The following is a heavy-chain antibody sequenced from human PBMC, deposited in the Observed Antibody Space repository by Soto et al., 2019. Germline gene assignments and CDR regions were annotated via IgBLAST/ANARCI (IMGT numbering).Heavy chain of an antibody. CDR1: GFTFDDYT. D-gene: IGHD1-26*01. Sequence: GGSLRLSCAASGFTFDDYTMHWVRQAPGKGLEWVSLISWDGGSTNYADSVKGRFTISRDNSKNSLYLQMNSLRTEDTALYYCAKDIGGSYPYYYYGMDVWGQGTTVTVSS. CDR2: ISWDGGST. J-gene: IGHJ6*02. CDR3: AKDIGGSYPYYYYGMDV. V-gene: IGHV3-43*01.